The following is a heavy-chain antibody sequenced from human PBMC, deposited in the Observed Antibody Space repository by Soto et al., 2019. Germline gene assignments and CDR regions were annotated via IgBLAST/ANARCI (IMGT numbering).Heavy chain of an antibody. Sequence: QVQLVQSGAEVKTPGSSLKVSCKVSGSRFSNYVISWVRQAPGHGLEWLGRIIPIFNSTKYAQSFQGRVTIIADKYTSTESLGSSRLRADDTAVYYCAREGRGKKAGYNGLVSLGYWGQGTLVTVSS. J-gene: IGHJ4*02. V-gene: IGHV1-69*06. CDR3: AREGRGKKAGYNGLVSLGY. CDR2: IIPIFNST. CDR1: GSRFSNYV. D-gene: IGHD2-2*02.